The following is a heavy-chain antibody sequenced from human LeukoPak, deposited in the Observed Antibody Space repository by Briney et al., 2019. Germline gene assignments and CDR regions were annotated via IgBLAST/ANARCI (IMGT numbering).Heavy chain of an antibody. CDR3: ASLYCSTTSCYLVY. Sequence: PSETLSLTCAVYGGSFSGYYWSWIRQPPGKGLEWIGEINHSGSTNNNPSLKSRVTISVDTSKNEFSLNLGSVTAADTAVYFCASLYCSTTSCYLVYWGQGTLVTVSS. CDR1: GGSFSGYY. V-gene: IGHV4-34*01. J-gene: IGHJ4*02. CDR2: INHSGST. D-gene: IGHD2-2*01.